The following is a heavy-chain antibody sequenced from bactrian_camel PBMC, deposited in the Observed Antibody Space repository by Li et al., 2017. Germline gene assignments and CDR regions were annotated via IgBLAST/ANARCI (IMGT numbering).Heavy chain of an antibody. D-gene: IGHD2*01. CDR2: IYTGSGNT. J-gene: IGHJ6*01. V-gene: IGHV3S40*01. CDR3: AAGQGFDPRYCSGGYFKSFDFNY. Sequence: VQLVESGGGSALAGGSVRLSCAASGYTFNTYSWFRQAPGQEREGVARIYTGSGNTYYADSVKGRFTISQDNAKNMVYLQMNNLDPEDTAMYTCAAGQGFDPRYCSGGYFKSFDFNYWGQGTQVTVS. CDR1: GYTFNTY.